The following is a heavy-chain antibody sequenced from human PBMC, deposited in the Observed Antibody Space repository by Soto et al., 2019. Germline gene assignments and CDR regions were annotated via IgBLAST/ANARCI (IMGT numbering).Heavy chain of an antibody. CDR2: INPATGAA. Sequence: QLHLVQSGAVVKKPGASVTVSCSASGYPVTAYYMHWVRQAPGRGLEWMGGINPATGAAKYTQTFQGRVTMPGDTSTSTVFMELSGLTSEDTAVFYCARGGGVGVAGSAAFDMWGQGTVVTVSS. J-gene: IGHJ3*02. V-gene: IGHV1-2*02. CDR1: GYPVTAYY. D-gene: IGHD3-3*01. CDR3: ARGGGVGVAGSAAFDM.